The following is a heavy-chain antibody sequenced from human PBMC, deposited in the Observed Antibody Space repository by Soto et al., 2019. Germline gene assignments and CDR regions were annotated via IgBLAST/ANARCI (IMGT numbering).Heavy chain of an antibody. Sequence: EVHLVESGGGLVQTGGSLRLSCAIFESTVSRDWMNWVRQAPGKGLEWVAHINQDGSEKYYVDSVKGRFTISRDNAKKSLDLQMTGLSPAAPSMCYGSGGVGDACWGQGTLVTVSS. J-gene: IGHJ4*02. V-gene: IGHV3-7*04. CDR1: ESTVSRDW. D-gene: IGHD1-26*01. CDR2: INQDGSEK. CDR3: SGGVGDAC.